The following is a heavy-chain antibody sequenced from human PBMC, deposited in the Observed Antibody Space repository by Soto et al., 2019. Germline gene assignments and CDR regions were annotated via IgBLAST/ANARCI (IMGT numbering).Heavy chain of an antibody. D-gene: IGHD5-18*01. CDR3: TRDALVWILLGHYGMDV. J-gene: IGHJ6*02. CDR1: GFTFNNAW. Sequence: GGSLRLSCAASGFTFNNAWMNWVRQAPGKGLEWVGRIKSEADGGTIDYAAPVKGRFTISRDDSKNTLYLQMNSLKTEDTAVYYCTRDALVWILLGHYGMDVWGQGTTVTVSS. CDR2: IKSEADGGTI. V-gene: IGHV3-15*07.